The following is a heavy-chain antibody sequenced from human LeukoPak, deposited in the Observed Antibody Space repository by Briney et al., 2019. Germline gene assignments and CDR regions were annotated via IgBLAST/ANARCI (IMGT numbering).Heavy chain of an antibody. V-gene: IGHV4-39*07. CDR3: ATTVPDAFDI. CDR2: INHSGST. J-gene: IGHJ3*02. CDR1: GGSISTSGYY. D-gene: IGHD4-17*01. Sequence: SETLSLTCTVSGGSISTSGYYWSWIRQPPGKGLEWIGEINHSGSTNYNPSLKSRVTISVDTSKNQFSLKLSSVTAADTAVYYCATTVPDAFDIWGQGTMVTVSS.